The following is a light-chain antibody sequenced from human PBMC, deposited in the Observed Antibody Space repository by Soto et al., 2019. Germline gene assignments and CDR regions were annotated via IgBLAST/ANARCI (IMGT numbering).Light chain of an antibody. Sequence: DMQMTQSPSSLSASVGDRVSITCRSSQNISNYLHWYQQRPGKAPKLLIYAASNLRSEVPSRFSGSGSGTDFTLTISSLQSEDFATYYCQQSYSIPRLTFGPGTRVEIK. CDR1: QNISNY. CDR3: QQSYSIPRLT. V-gene: IGKV1-39*01. J-gene: IGKJ3*01. CDR2: AAS.